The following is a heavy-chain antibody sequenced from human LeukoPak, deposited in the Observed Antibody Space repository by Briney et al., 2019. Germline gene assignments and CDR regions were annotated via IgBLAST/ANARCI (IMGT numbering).Heavy chain of an antibody. CDR3: AKGGVVPADILLWFDP. D-gene: IGHD2-2*01. J-gene: IGHJ5*02. V-gene: IGHV3-23*01. Sequence: QPGGSLRLSCAASGFTFSSYAMSWVRQAPGKGLEWVSAISGSGGSTYYADSVKGRFTISRDNSKNTLYLQVNSLRAEDTAVYYCAKGGVVPADILLWFDPWGQGTLVTVSS. CDR1: GFTFSSYA. CDR2: ISGSGGST.